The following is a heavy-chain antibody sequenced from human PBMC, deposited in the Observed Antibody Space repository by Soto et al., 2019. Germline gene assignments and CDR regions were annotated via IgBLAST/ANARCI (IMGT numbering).Heavy chain of an antibody. J-gene: IGHJ3*01. Sequence: GGSLRLSCADSGFSFSSYWMHWVRQGPGKGLVWVSRINTDGSSTNYADYVNGRFTISRDNAKNTLYLQMNSLRAEDTAVYYCARSPGGYYIDWGQGTMVTVSS. V-gene: IGHV3-74*01. CDR1: GFSFSSYW. CDR3: ARSPGGYYID. D-gene: IGHD3-10*01. CDR2: INTDGSST.